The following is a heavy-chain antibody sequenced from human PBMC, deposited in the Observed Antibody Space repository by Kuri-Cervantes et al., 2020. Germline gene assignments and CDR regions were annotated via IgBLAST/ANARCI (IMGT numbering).Heavy chain of an antibody. Sequence: ESLKISCTVSGGSISSSSYYWGWIRQPPGKGLEWIGSIYYSGSTYYNPSLKSRVTISVDTSKNQFSLNLTSVAAADSGVYYCATLPLGGWVQGWFDPWGQGTLVTVSS. V-gene: IGHV4-39*07. CDR3: ATLPLGGWVQGWFDP. CDR1: GGSISSSSYY. D-gene: IGHD5-24*01. J-gene: IGHJ5*02. CDR2: IYYSGST.